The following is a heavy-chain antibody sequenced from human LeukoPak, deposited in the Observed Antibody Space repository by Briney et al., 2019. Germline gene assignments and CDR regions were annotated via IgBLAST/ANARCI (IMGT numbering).Heavy chain of an antibody. CDR2: IKEDGSEN. CDR1: KFTFSKYW. Sequence: PGGSLRLSCAASKFTFSKYWMSWVRQAPGKGLEWVADIKEDGSENYYVDSVKGRFTISRQNAKSSLFLQMNSLRAEDTAVYYCARHRSGGSQDDAFDIWGQGTMVTVSS. V-gene: IGHV3-7*01. D-gene: IGHD2-15*01. CDR3: ARHRSGGSQDDAFDI. J-gene: IGHJ3*02.